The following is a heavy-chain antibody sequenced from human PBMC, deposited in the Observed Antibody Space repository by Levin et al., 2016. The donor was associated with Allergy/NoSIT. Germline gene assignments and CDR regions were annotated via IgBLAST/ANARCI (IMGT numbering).Heavy chain of an antibody. CDR3: ANNDGGFSSSWHPEY. V-gene: IGHV4-39*01. D-gene: IGHD6-13*01. J-gene: IGHJ4*02. CDR2: IYYSGST. Sequence: RQAPGKGLEWIGSIYYSGSTYYNPSLKSRVTISVDTPKNQFSLKLSSVTAADTAVYYCANNDGGFSSSWHPEYWGQGTLVTVSS.